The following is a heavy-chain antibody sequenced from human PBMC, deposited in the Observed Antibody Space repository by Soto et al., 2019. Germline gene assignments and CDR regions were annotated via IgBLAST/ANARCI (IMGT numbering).Heavy chain of an antibody. CDR2: ISSGGIDT. J-gene: IGHJ3*01. CDR3: AREYFGESI. Sequence: EVQLVESGGGLIQPGGSLRLSCEVSGFTFRSYAMMWVRQAPGKGLEWVSKISSGGIDTYYADSVKGRFTISRDNAKSTLHLQMNNLRVEDTAVYYCAREYFGESIGGQGTMVTVSP. V-gene: IGHV3-48*01. CDR1: GFTFRSYA. D-gene: IGHD3-10*01.